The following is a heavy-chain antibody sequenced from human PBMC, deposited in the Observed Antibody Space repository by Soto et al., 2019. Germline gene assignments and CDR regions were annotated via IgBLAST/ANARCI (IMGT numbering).Heavy chain of an antibody. J-gene: IGHJ3*02. CDR2: IYPGDSDT. CDR3: AGPFRARLRYAAFDI. D-gene: IGHD2-2*01. Sequence: PGESLKISCKGSGYSFTSYWIGWVRQMPGKGLEWMGIIYPGDSDTRYSPSFQGQVTISADKSISTAYLQWSSLKASDTAMYYCAGPFRARLRYAAFDIWGQGTMLTGSS. V-gene: IGHV5-51*01. CDR1: GYSFTSYW.